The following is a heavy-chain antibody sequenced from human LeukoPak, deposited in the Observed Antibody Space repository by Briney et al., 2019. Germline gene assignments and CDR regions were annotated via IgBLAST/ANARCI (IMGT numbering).Heavy chain of an antibody. V-gene: IGHV4-4*09. Sequence: SETLSLTCTVSGGSISSYYWSWIRQPPGKGLEWIGYIYTSGSTNYNPSLKSRVTISVDTSKNQFSLKLSSVTAADTAVYYCARVPFDWLLFGRTAYGMDVWGQGTTVTVSS. J-gene: IGHJ6*02. CDR1: GGSISSYY. CDR3: ARVPFDWLLFGRTAYGMDV. CDR2: IYTSGST. D-gene: IGHD3-9*01.